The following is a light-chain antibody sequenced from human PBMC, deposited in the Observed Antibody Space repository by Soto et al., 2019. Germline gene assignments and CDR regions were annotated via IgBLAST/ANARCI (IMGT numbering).Light chain of an antibody. J-gene: IGLJ3*02. CDR2: RNN. CDR1: SSNVGGDYG. V-gene: IGLV1-40*01. CDR3: QSYDGSLSGWV. Sequence: QSVLTQPPSVSGAPGQRVTISCTGSSSNVGGDYGVHWYQQLPGTAPKLLIYRNNDRPSGVPDRFSGSKSGTSASLAITGLQAEDEADYYCQSYDGSLSGWVFGGGTKLTVL.